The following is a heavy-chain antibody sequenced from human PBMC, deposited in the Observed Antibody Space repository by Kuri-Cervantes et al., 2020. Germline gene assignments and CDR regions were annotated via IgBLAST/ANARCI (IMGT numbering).Heavy chain of an antibody. CDR1: DYTFTNYG. Sequence: ASVKVSCKTSDYTFTNYGITWVRQAPGQGLEWMGWISAYNGNTNYAQNLQGRVTMTADTSTSTAYMELRSLRSDDTAVYFCARKRFDSRRNDYWGQGTLVTVSS. J-gene: IGHJ4*02. CDR2: ISAYNGNT. D-gene: IGHD3-22*01. CDR3: ARKRFDSRRNDY. V-gene: IGHV1-18*01.